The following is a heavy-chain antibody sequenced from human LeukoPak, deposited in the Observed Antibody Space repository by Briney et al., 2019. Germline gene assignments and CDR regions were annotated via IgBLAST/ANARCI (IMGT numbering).Heavy chain of an antibody. CDR3: ARGYCSGGSCSQNWFDP. V-gene: IGHV1-2*02. CDR2: INPNSGGT. J-gene: IGHJ5*02. CDR1: GYTFTGYY. Sequence: ASVKVSCKASGYTFTGYYMHWVRQAPGQGLEWMGWINPNSGGTNYAQKFQGRVTMTRDTSISTAYMELSRLRSGDTAVYYCARGYCSGGSCSQNWFDPWGQGTLVTVSS. D-gene: IGHD2-15*01.